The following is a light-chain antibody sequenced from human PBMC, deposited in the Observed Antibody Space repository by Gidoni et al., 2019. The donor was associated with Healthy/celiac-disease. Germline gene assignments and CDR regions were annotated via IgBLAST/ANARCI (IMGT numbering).Light chain of an antibody. CDR1: QNIYIW. V-gene: IGKV1-5*03. Sequence: DIQMTQSPSTLSASVGDRVTITGRASQNIYIWLAWYQQKPGKAPKLLIYKASSLANGVPSSFSGSGSGTEFTLTISILQPDDFATYYCQQYESDSRTFXHXTKVEIK. CDR2: KAS. J-gene: IGKJ1*01. CDR3: QQYESDSRT.